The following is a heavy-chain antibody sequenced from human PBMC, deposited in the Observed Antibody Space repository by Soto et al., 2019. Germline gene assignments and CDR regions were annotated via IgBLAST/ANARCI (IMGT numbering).Heavy chain of an antibody. Sequence: EVQVLESGGGLVQPGGSLRLSCAASGFTFSNYAMAWVRQAPGKGLEWVSVVSAGGDSTNYADSVKGRFSISRDNSKNSLYLQMNSLRAEDTAVYYCAKRTLTAPFPFDYWGPGPLVTVSS. J-gene: IGHJ4*02. CDR1: GFTFSNYA. CDR3: AKRTLTAPFPFDY. V-gene: IGHV3-23*01. CDR2: VSAGGDST.